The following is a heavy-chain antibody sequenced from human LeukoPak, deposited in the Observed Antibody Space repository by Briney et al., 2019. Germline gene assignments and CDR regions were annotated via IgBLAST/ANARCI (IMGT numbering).Heavy chain of an antibody. CDR1: GFTFSSYW. J-gene: IGHJ3*02. V-gene: IGHV3-7*01. D-gene: IGHD6-19*01. CDR2: IKQDGSEK. CDR3: VKDGADSSGWYYGFDT. Sequence: PGGSLRLSCAASGFTFSSYWMSWVRQAPGKGLEWVANIKQDGSEKYYVDSVKGRFTISRDNAKNSLYLQMNSLRAEDTAVYHCVKDGADSSGWYYGFDTWGQGTMVIVSS.